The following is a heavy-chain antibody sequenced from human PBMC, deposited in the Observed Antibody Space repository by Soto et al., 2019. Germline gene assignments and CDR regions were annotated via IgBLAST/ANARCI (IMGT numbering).Heavy chain of an antibody. CDR3: AQGPSASGGFERVGQ. J-gene: IGHJ4*02. V-gene: IGHV3-23*01. CDR1: DFIFSSYS. D-gene: IGHD5-12*01. CDR2: ITGSGGTT. Sequence: EVQLLESGGGLVQPGGSLRLSCAASDFIFSSYSMSWVRQAPGKGLEWVSGITGSGGTTYYADSVKGRFTISRDNSEKTLYLEMNGLRGEDTAVYYCAQGPSASGGFERVGQWGQGTLVTVSS.